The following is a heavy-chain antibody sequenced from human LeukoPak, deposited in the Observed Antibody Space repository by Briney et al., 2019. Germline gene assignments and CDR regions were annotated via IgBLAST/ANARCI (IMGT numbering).Heavy chain of an antibody. CDR2: ITGTGGK. J-gene: IGHJ4*02. D-gene: IGHD2-15*01. Sequence: PGGSLRLSCAVSGFTLTNHGVSWVRQAPGKGLEWVSIITGTGGKYYGDSVKGRFVLSRDNFKNTVYMQMSSLRVEDTATYYCAKDYCRDGNCPFPFLDSWGQGTLVTVSS. V-gene: IGHV3-23*01. CDR1: GFTLTNHG. CDR3: AKDYCRDGNCPFPFLDS.